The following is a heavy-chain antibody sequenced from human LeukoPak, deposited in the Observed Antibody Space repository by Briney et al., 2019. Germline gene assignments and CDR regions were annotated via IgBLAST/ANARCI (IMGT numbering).Heavy chain of an antibody. CDR1: GXSISSDY. D-gene: IGHD2-8*01. J-gene: IGHJ4*02. Sequence: PSETLSLTCSVSGXSISSDYWSWIRQPPGKGLEWIGYIYYGGSTNYNPSLKSRVTISVDTSKNQFSLKLSSVTAADTAVYYCARGEWRLLYWGQGTLVTVSS. CDR3: ARGEWRLLY. V-gene: IGHV4-59*01. CDR2: IYYGGST.